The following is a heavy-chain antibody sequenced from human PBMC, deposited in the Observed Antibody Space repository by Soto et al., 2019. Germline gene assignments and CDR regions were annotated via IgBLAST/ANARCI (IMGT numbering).Heavy chain of an antibody. D-gene: IGHD5-18*01. J-gene: IGHJ4*02. V-gene: IGHV3-23*01. Sequence: EVQLFESGGGLVQPGGSLRLSCATSGFAFSRHAMSWVRQTPGRGLEWLSSISNSDDTTYYAASVKGRFTISRDMSKSTLFLQMSSLRAEDTAVYYCAKGYADSDSWGQGTQVTVSS. CDR1: GFAFSRHA. CDR2: ISNSDDTT. CDR3: AKGYADSDS.